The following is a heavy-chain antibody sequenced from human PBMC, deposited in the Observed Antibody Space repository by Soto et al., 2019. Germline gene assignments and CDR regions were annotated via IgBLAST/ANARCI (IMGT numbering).Heavy chain of an antibody. D-gene: IGHD3-9*01. CDR1: GFTFSSYG. V-gene: IGHV3-30*18. CDR3: AKDRPPLITISYYGMDV. CDR2: ISYDGSNK. Sequence: HPGGSLRLSCAASGFTFSSYGMHWVRQAPGKGLEWVAVISYDGSNKYYADSVKGRFTISRDNSKNTLYLQMNSLRAEDTAVYYCAKDRPPLITISYYGMDVWGQGTTVTVSS. J-gene: IGHJ6*02.